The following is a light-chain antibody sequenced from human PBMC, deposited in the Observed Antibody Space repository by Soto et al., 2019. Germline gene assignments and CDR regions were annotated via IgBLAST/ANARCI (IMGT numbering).Light chain of an antibody. Sequence: EIVMTQSPATLSVSPGERATLSCRASQSVSSNLAWYQQKPGQAPRLLIYGASTRATVIPAGFSGSWSGTEFTLTISSLQSDDVAVYYCQQRSNWPLTFGGGTKVDIK. V-gene: IGKV3-15*01. J-gene: IGKJ4*01. CDR2: GAS. CDR1: QSVSSN. CDR3: QQRSNWPLT.